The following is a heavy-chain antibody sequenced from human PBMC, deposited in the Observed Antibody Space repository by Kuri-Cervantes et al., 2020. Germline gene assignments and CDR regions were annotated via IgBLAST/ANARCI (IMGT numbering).Heavy chain of an antibody. D-gene: IGHD4/OR15-4a*01. J-gene: IGHJ4*02. V-gene: IGHV3-7*01. CDR2: INPDGRDK. Sequence: GESLKISCAASGFAFSTHSMTWFRQAPGKGLEWVANINPDGRDKNYLDSVKGRFTISRDNAKNSLDLQMNSLRVEDTAVFYCARHGQVPTDWGQGTRVTVSS. CDR1: GFAFSTHS. CDR3: ARHGQVPTD.